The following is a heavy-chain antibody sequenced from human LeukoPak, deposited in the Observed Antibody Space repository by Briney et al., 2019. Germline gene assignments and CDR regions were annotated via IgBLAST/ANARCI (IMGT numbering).Heavy chain of an antibody. Sequence: PGGSLRLSCAASGFTVSSNYMSWVRQAPGKGLEWVSVIYSGGSTYYADSVKGRFTISRDNSKNTLYLQMNSLRAEDTAVYYCARESRVSSGWYGLSDYWGQGTLVTVSS. CDR3: ARESRVSSGWYGLSDY. CDR1: GFTVSSNY. CDR2: IYSGGST. V-gene: IGHV3-66*01. D-gene: IGHD6-19*01. J-gene: IGHJ4*02.